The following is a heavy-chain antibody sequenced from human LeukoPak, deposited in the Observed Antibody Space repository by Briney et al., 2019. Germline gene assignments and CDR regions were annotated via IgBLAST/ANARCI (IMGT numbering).Heavy chain of an antibody. Sequence: GGSLRLSCAASGFTFSNFWMHWVRQAPGKGLEWVSSISSSSSYIYYADSVKGRFTISRDNAKNSLYLQMNSLRAEDTAVYYCAREFELSFDYWGQGTLVTVSS. V-gene: IGHV3-21*01. CDR2: ISSSSSYI. CDR3: AREFELSFDY. CDR1: GFTFSNFW. D-gene: IGHD3-16*02. J-gene: IGHJ4*02.